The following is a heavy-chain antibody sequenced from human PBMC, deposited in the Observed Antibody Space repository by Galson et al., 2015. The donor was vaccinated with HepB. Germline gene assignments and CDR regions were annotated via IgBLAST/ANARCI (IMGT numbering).Heavy chain of an antibody. J-gene: IGHJ6*02. CDR2: ISAYNGNT. Sequence: SVKVSCKASGYTSTSYGISWVRQAPGQGLEWMGWISAYNGNTNYAQKLQGRVTMTTDTSTSTAYMELRSLRSDDTAVYYCARVGVAGTGYYYYYGMDVWGQGTTVTVSS. V-gene: IGHV1-18*04. CDR3: ARVGVAGTGYYYYYGMDV. CDR1: GYTSTSYG. D-gene: IGHD6-19*01.